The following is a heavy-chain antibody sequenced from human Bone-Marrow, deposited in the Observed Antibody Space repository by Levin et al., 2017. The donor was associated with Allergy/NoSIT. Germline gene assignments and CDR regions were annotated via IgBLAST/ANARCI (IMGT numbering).Heavy chain of an antibody. CDR1: GFIFNTFG. CDR2: ISASGSGT. J-gene: IGHJ4*02. D-gene: IGHD1-26*01. V-gene: IGHV3-23*01. Sequence: PGGSLRLSCAASGFIFNTFGMTWVRQAPGKGLEWVSSISASGSGTYYADSVKGRFTISRDNSKDTQFLQMNSLGAEDTATYYCAKGMGDGSYVELDYWGQGTLVTVSS. CDR3: AKGMGDGSYVELDY.